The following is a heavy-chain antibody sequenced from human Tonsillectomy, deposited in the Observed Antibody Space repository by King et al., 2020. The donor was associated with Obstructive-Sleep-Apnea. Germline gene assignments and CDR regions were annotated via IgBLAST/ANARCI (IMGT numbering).Heavy chain of an antibody. D-gene: IGHD3-10*01. CDR3: AKEGGFGELSH. CDR2: ITWDGVIR. CDR1: GFTFDDHT. V-gene: IGHV3-43*01. Sequence: VQLVESGGVVVQPGGSLRLSCAASGFTFDDHTMHWVRQTPGKGLKWVSLITWDGVIRYYIDSVKGRFTISRDDSKNSLYLLMNSLTTKDTALYYCAKEGGFGELSHWGQGTLVTVSS. J-gene: IGHJ4*02.